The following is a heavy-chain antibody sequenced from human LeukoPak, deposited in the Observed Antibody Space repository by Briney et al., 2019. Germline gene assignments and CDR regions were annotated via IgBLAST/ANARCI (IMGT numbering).Heavy chain of an antibody. CDR2: IYSGGST. CDR1: GFTVSSNY. Sequence: GGSLRLSCAASGFTVSSNYMSWVRQAPGKGLEWVSVIYSGGSTYYADSVKGRFTISRDNSKNTLYLQMNSLRAEDTAVYYCARGGPEGPEYCGMDVWGQGTTVTVSS. J-gene: IGHJ6*02. V-gene: IGHV3-53*01. CDR3: ARGGPEGPEYCGMDV. D-gene: IGHD3-10*01.